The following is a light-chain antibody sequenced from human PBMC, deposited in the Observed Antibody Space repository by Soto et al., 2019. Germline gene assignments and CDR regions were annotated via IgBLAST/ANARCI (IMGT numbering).Light chain of an antibody. CDR3: SSCTSSSTWV. V-gene: IGLV2-14*01. J-gene: IGLJ3*02. CDR2: AVS. Sequence: QSALTQPASVSGSPGQSITISCTGTSSDVGGYNYVSWYQQHPGKAPKLMIYAVSNRPSGVSNRFSGSKSGNTASLTISGLQAEDEADYYCSSCTSSSTWVFGGGTKLTVL. CDR1: SSDVGGYNY.